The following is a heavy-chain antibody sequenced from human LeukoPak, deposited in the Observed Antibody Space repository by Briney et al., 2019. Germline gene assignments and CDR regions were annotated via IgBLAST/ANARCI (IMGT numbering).Heavy chain of an antibody. CDR3: AREGQVGATVGPYFDY. CDR2: INPSGGST. J-gene: IGHJ4*02. CDR1: GYTFTSYY. Sequence: ASVKVSCKASGYTFTSYYMHWVRQAPGQGLEWMGIINPSGGSTSYAQKFQGRVTMTRDTSTSTVYMELSSLRSEDTAVYHCAREGQVGATVGPYFDYWGQGTLVTVSS. V-gene: IGHV1-46*01. D-gene: IGHD1-26*01.